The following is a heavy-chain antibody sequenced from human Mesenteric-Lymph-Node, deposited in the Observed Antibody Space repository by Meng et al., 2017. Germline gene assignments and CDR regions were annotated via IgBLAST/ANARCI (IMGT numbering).Heavy chain of an antibody. D-gene: IGHD5-18*01. V-gene: IGHV4-38-2*02. CDR3: ARDLWGYSYGLPDY. J-gene: IGHJ4*02. CDR2: IYYSGST. Sequence: SETLSLTCTVSGYSISSGYYWGWIRQPPGKGLEWIGYIYYSGSTNYNPSLKSRVTISVDTSKNQFSLKLSSVTAADTAVYYCARDLWGYSYGLPDYWGQGTLVTVSS. CDR1: GYSISSGYY.